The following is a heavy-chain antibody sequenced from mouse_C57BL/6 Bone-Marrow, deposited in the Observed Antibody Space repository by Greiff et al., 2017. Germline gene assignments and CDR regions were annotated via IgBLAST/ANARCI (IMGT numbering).Heavy chain of an antibody. V-gene: IGHV14-2*01. CDR2: IDPADGEP. CDR1: GFNIKDYY. D-gene: IGHD1-1*01. J-gene: IGHJ1*03. Sequence: VQLQQSGAELVKPGASVKLSCTASGFNIKDYYMHWVKQRPEQGLEWIGRIDPADGEPKYAPKFQGKATITADTSSNTAYLQLSSLTSEDTAVYDCARSPGGSSPYWYFDVGGTGTTVTVSS. CDR3: ARSPGGSSPYWYFDV.